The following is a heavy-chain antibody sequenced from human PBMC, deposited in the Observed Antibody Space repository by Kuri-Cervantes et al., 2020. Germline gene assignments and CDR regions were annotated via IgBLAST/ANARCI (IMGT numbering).Heavy chain of an antibody. Sequence: SQTLSLTCAVSGGSISSGGYSWSWIRQPPGKGLEWIGYIYHSGSTYYNPSLKSRVTILVDRSKNQFSLKLSSVTAADTAVYYCARRDYYFDYWGQGTLVTVSS. CDR3: ARRDYYFDY. CDR1: GGSISSGGYS. J-gene: IGHJ4*02. V-gene: IGHV4-30-2*01. CDR2: IYHSGST.